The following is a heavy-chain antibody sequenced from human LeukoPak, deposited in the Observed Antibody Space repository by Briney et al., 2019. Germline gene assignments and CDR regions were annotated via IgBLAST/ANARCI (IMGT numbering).Heavy chain of an antibody. J-gene: IGHJ4*02. CDR1: GFTFSTYA. CDR2: IWHDGSKE. V-gene: IGHV3-33*06. Sequence: GRSLRLSCAASGFTFSTYAMHWVRQAPGKGLEWVAVIWHDGSKEYYADSVKGRFTNTRDISKNTVYLQMNSLRAEDTAVYYCAKVYGSGSHYHYCGKWGQGTLVTVSS. D-gene: IGHD3-10*01. CDR3: AKVYGSGSHYHYCGK.